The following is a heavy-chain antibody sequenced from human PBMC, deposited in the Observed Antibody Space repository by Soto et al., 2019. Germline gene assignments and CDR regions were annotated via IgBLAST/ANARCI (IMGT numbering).Heavy chain of an antibody. CDR3: ARGAYKYYYYGLDV. D-gene: IGHD1-1*01. J-gene: IGHJ6*02. CDR2: IYYSGTT. Sequence: SETLSLTCTVSGGSISSYYWNWIRQPPGKGLEWIGYIYYSGTTNYNPSLKSRVTISVDTSKNQFSLKLSSMTAADTAVYYCARGAYKYYYYGLDVWGQGTTVTVSS. V-gene: IGHV4-59*01. CDR1: GGSISSYY.